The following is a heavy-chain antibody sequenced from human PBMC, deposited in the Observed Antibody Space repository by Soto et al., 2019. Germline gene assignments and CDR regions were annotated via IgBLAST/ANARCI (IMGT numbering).Heavy chain of an antibody. CDR1: GFTVSSNY. CDR3: ARGREVYCSSTSCYYVDY. V-gene: IGHV3-66*01. CDR2: IYSGGST. J-gene: IGHJ4*02. D-gene: IGHD2-2*01. Sequence: EVQLVESGGGLVQPGGSLRLSCAASGFTVSSNYMSWVRQAPGKGLVWVSVIYSGGSTYYADSVKGRFTISRDNSKNTLYLQMNSLRAEDTAVYYCARGREVYCSSTSCYYVDYWGQGTLVTVSS.